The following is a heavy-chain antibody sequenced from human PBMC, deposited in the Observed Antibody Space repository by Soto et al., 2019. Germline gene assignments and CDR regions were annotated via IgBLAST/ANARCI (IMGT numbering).Heavy chain of an antibody. D-gene: IGHD1-1*01. CDR1: GGSISSCY. J-gene: IGHJ6*03. V-gene: IGHV4-59*13. Sequence: PSETLSLTCTVSGGSISSCYWCWLRRPPGEEGVAWIGYIYYSGSSNYNPSLKSRVTISVDTSKNQFSLKLSSVTAADTAVYYCARDRLSLPGTPRLHYYYYLDVWGKGTTVTVSS. CDR3: ARDRLSLPGTPRLHYYYYLDV. CDR2: IYYSGSS.